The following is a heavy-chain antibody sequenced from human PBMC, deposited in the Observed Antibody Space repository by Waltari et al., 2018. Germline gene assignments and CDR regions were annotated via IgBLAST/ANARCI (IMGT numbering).Heavy chain of an antibody. D-gene: IGHD3-3*01. CDR3: ARDGSTVSVEWSEHDY. Sequence: QVQPVQSGAEVNNPGASVKVSWKGSGYPFTSSTHNRVPQALGTGLEWRGWMNPNSGNTGCAENCQGRVTMTRNTAISTAYMALSSRRSEDTAVYYCARDGSTVSVEWSEHDYWGQGTLVTVSS. J-gene: IGHJ4*02. CDR2: MNPNSGNT. CDR1: GYPFTSST. V-gene: IGHV1-8*01.